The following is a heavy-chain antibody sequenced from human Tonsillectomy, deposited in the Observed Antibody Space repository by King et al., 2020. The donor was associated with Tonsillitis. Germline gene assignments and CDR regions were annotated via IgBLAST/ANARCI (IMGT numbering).Heavy chain of an antibody. CDR2: IRYDGSHQ. CDR3: AKWSFDP. V-gene: IGHV3-30*02. Sequence: VQLVESGGGVVQPGGSLRLSCSASGFTFSSYGMHWFRQAPGKGLEWVAFIRYDGSHQYYADSVKGRFTISRDNSKNTLYLQMNSLRAEDTAVYYCAKWSFDPWGQGTLVTVSS. CDR1: GFTFSSYG. J-gene: IGHJ5*02.